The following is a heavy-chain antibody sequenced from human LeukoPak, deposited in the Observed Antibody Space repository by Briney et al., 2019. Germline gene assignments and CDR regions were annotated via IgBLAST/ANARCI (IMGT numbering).Heavy chain of an antibody. D-gene: IGHD3-16*01. J-gene: IGHJ4*02. CDR3: ARNDYVWGSFSYGFDY. V-gene: IGHV4-59*01. CDR2: IYYSGGT. Sequence: SETLSLTCTVSGGSISSYYWSWIRQPPGKGLEWIGYIYYSGGTNYNPSLKSRVTISVDTSKNQFSLKLSSVTAADTAVYYCARNDYVWGSFSYGFDYWGQGTLVTVSS. CDR1: GGSISSYY.